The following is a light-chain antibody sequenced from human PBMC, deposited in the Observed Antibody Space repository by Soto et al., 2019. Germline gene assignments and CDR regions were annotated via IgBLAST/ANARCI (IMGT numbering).Light chain of an antibody. CDR2: DVS. J-gene: IGLJ3*02. CDR1: SSDVGAYKY. V-gene: IGLV2-11*01. Sequence: QSALTQPRSVSGSPGQSVTISCTGTSSDVGAYKYVSWYQQHPGKAPKFIIHDVSERPSGVPDRFSGSKSGDTASLTISGLQVEDEADYYCCSYAGSYSWVFGGGTKLTVL. CDR3: CSYAGSYSWV.